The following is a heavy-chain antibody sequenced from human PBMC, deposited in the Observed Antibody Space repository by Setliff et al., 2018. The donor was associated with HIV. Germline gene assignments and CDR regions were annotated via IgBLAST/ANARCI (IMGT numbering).Heavy chain of an antibody. D-gene: IGHD3-9*01. V-gene: IGHV7-4-1*02. J-gene: IGHJ4*02. CDR3: ARGGLRYFDWLFDY. CDR2: INTKTGNP. Sequence: ASVKVSCKASGYTFTTYSMNWVRQAPGQGLEWMGWINTKTGNPTYAQGFTGRFVFSLDTSVSTAYLQINSLKAEDTAVYYCARGGLRYFDWLFDYWGQGTLVTVSS. CDR1: GYTFTTYS.